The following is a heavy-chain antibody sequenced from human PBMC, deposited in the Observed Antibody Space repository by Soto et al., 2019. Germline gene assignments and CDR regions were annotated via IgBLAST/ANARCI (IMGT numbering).Heavy chain of an antibody. CDR1: GFTFSSYG. CDR2: IWYDGSNK. D-gene: IGHD5-12*01. J-gene: IGHJ4*02. CDR3: ARDRLYSGYDFFDY. V-gene: IGHV3-33*01. Sequence: GGSLRLSCAASGFTFSSYGMHWVRQAPGKGLEWVAVIWYDGSNKYYADSVKGRFTISRDNSKNTLYLQMNSLRAEDTAVYYCARDRLYSGYDFFDYWGQGTLVTVSS.